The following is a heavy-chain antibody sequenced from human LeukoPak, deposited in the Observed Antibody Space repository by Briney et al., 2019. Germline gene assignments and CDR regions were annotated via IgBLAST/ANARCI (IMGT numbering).Heavy chain of an antibody. CDR2: IYYSGST. V-gene: IGHV4-39*01. CDR3: ARLPLWKWLLDEGFDY. D-gene: IGHD3-22*01. CDR1: GGSISSSSYY. J-gene: IGHJ4*02. Sequence: PSETLSLTCTVSGGSISSSSYYWGWIRQPPGKGLEWIGSIYYSGSTYYNPSLKSRVTISVDTSKNQFSLKLSSVTAADTAVYYCARLPLWKWLLDEGFDYWGQGTLVTVSS.